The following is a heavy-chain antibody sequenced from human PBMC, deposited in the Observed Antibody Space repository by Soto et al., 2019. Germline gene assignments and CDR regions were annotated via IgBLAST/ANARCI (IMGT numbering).Heavy chain of an antibody. CDR3: VTDAQNSEWLTLGY. Sequence: GGSLRLSCAASGFTFSTYWMSWVRQAPGKGLEWVAIIKQDGSETYYVDSVKGRFTISRDNGKNSIYLQMDSLRADDTAVYYCVTDAQNSEWLTLGYWGQGTLVTVSS. V-gene: IGHV3-7*01. D-gene: IGHD3-9*01. CDR1: GFTFSTYW. CDR2: IKQDGSET. J-gene: IGHJ4*02.